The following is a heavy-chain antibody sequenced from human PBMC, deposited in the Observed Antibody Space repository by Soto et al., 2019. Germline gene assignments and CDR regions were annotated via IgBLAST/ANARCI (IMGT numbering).Heavy chain of an antibody. CDR3: ASTLAARKYAFDI. CDR1: GYTFTSYD. D-gene: IGHD6-19*01. V-gene: IGHV1-8*01. CDR2: MNPNSGNT. Sequence: GASVKVCCKASGYTFTSYDSKWVRQATGQGLEWMGWMNPNSGNTGYAQKFQGRVTMTRNTSISTAYMELSSLRSEDTAVYYCASTLAARKYAFDIWGQGTMVTVSS. J-gene: IGHJ3*02.